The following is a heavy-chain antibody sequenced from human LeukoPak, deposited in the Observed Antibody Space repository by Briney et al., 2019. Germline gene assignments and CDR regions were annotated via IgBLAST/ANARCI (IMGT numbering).Heavy chain of an antibody. D-gene: IGHD1-7*01. CDR1: GFTLSSHW. CDR2: INQDGSAE. V-gene: IGHV3-7*01. J-gene: IGHJ4*02. CDR3: ARWEIRGTAHKLDY. Sequence: QPGGSLRLSCVASGFTLSSHWMSWVRQAPGKGLEWVANINQDGSAEYFVDSVKGRFTISRDNAKNSMYLQMNSLRAEDTAVYYCARWEIRGTAHKLDYWGQGTLVTVSS.